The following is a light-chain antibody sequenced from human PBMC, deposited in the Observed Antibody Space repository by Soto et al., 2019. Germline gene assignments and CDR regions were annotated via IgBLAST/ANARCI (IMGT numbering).Light chain of an antibody. Sequence: QSALTQPPSASGSPGQSVTISCTGTSSDVGGYDLVSWYQQHPGKAPKLILYEVAKRPSGVPARFSGSKSGNTAFLTVSGLQADDESDYYCSSFAGNNNLFGGGTKLTVL. CDR1: SSDVGGYDL. CDR2: EVA. J-gene: IGLJ2*01. V-gene: IGLV2-8*01. CDR3: SSFAGNNNL.